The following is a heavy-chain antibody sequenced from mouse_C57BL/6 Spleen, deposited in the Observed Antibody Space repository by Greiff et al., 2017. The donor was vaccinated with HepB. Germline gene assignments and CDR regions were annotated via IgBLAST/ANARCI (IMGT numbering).Heavy chain of an antibody. Sequence: QVTLKECGPGILQPSQTLSLTCSFSGFSLSTFGMGVGWIRQPSGKGLEWLAHIWWDDDKYYNPALKSRLTIAKDTSKNQVFLKIANVDTADTATYYCARIENYYGSSYIAMDYWGQGTSVTVSS. J-gene: IGHJ4*01. CDR2: IWWDDDK. V-gene: IGHV8-8*01. D-gene: IGHD1-1*01. CDR3: ARIENYYGSSYIAMDY. CDR1: GFSLSTFGMG.